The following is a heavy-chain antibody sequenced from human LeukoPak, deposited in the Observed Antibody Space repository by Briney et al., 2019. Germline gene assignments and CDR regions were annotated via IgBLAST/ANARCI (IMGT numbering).Heavy chain of an antibody. CDR3: ARRGAYSGNDLAWYFDL. CDR1: GGFISSYY. J-gene: IGHJ2*01. D-gene: IGHD5-12*01. V-gene: IGHV4-59*08. Sequence: SETLSLTSTVSGGFISSYYWSWIRQPPGKGLEWIGYIYYSGSTSYNPSLKSRVTMSADTSKNQFSLRLSSVTAADTAVYYCARRGAYSGNDLAWYFDLWGRGTLVTVSS. CDR2: IYYSGST.